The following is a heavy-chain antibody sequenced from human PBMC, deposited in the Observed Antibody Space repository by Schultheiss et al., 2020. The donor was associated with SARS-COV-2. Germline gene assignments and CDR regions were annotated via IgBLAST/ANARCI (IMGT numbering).Heavy chain of an antibody. CDR1: GYAFTSYY. J-gene: IGHJ6*02. CDR2: MNPNSGNT. CDR3: ARSGGGSIAAAGAYYYYGMDV. D-gene: IGHD6-13*01. Sequence: ASVKVSCKASGYAFTSYYMHWVRQAPGQGLEWMGWMNPNSGNTGYAQKFQGRVTMTRNTSISTAYMELSSLRSEDTAVYYCARSGGGSIAAAGAYYYYGMDVWGQGTTVTVSS. V-gene: IGHV1-8*01.